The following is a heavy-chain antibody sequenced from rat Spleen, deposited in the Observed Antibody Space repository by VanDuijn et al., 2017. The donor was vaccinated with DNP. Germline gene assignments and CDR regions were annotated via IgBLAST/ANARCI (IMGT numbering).Heavy chain of an antibody. J-gene: IGHJ2*01. D-gene: IGHD1-11*01. V-gene: IGHV5-7*01. CDR2: ISYDGSNT. CDR1: GFTFSDYN. CDR3: AKHDGTEGIDFDY. Sequence: EVQLVESGGGLVQPGRSLKLSCAASGFTFSDYNMAWVRQAPKKGLEWVATISYDGSNTYYREFVKGRFTISRDNAKSSLSLQMDSRRSEDPATYYWAKHDGTEGIDFDYWGQGVMVTVSS.